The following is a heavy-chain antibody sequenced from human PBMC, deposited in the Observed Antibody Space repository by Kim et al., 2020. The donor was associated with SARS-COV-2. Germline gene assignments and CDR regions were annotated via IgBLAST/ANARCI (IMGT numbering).Heavy chain of an antibody. CDR2: IYSSGST. Sequence: GGSLRLSCAASGFTVRTNYMSWVRLAPGKGLEWVSVIYSSGSTYYVASVKGRFTISRDNSKNTLYLQMSSLRVEDTAIYFCARNRNYVYYMDVWGKGTTVAVSS. CDR3: ARNRNYVYYMDV. CDR1: GFTVRTNY. J-gene: IGHJ6*03. V-gene: IGHV3-66*01.